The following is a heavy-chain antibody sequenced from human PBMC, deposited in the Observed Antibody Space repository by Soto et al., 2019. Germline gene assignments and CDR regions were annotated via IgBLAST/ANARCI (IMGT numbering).Heavy chain of an antibody. CDR3: ARVPNGGYECN. J-gene: IGHJ4*02. CDR1: GFTFSSYW. D-gene: IGHD5-12*01. CDR2: INPDGTTT. Sequence: EVQLVESGGGLVQPGGSLRLSCAASGFTFSSYWMHWVRQAPGKGLVWLSRINPDGTTTNYADSVKGRFTISRDNAKNSVYLQMNSLRAEDTAVYYCARVPNGGYECNWGQGTLVTASS. V-gene: IGHV3-74*01.